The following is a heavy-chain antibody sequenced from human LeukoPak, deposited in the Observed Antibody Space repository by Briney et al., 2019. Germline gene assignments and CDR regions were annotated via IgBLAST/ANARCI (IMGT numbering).Heavy chain of an antibody. CDR1: GFTFSSYE. V-gene: IGHV3-48*03. CDR3: AKDFSGSYLPYYMDV. D-gene: IGHD3-10*01. Sequence: GGSLRLSCAASGFTFSSYEMNWVRQAPGKGLEWVSYISSSGSTIYYADSVKGRFTISRDNSKNSLYLQMNSLRAEDTALYYCAKDFSGSYLPYYMDVWGKGTTVTVSS. CDR2: ISSSGSTI. J-gene: IGHJ6*03.